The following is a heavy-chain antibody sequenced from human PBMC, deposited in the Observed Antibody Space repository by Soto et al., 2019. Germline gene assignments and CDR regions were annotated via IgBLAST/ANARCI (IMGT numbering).Heavy chain of an antibody. V-gene: IGHV4-30-4*01. J-gene: IGHJ4*02. Sequence: QVQLQESGPGLVKPSQTLSLTCTVSGGSISSGDYYWRWIRQPPGKGLEWIGYIYYSWSTYYNPSLKSRVTISVDTSKNQFSLKLSSVTAADTAVYYCARGGNYGDYPYYFDYWGQGTLVTVSS. CDR1: GGSISSGDYY. D-gene: IGHD4-17*01. CDR2: IYYSWST. CDR3: ARGGNYGDYPYYFDY.